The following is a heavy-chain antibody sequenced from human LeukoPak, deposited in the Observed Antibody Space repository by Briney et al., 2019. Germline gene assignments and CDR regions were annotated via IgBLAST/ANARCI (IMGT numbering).Heavy chain of an antibody. CDR3: ARVVGGYDYVWGSYLAPFDY. CDR1: GFTFNYYS. Sequence: GGSLRLSCAASGFTFNYYSIHWVRQAPGKGLEYVSAISPSGGHTYYANSVKGRFTISRDNSKNTLYLQMNSLRAEDTAVYYCARVVGGYDYVWGSYLAPFDYWGQGTLVTVSS. V-gene: IGHV3-64*01. CDR2: ISPSGGHT. J-gene: IGHJ4*02. D-gene: IGHD3-16*02.